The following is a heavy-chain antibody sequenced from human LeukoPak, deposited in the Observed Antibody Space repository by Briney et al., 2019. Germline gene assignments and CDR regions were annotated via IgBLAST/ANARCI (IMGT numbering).Heavy chain of an antibody. CDR3: ARLRGVLYGGNRRGSFDI. V-gene: IGHV4-34*01. Sequence: PSETLSLTCAVYGGSFSGYYWSWIRQPPGKGLEWIGEINHSGSTNYNPSLKSRVTISVDTSKNQFSLKLSSVTAADTAVYYCARLRGVLYGGNRRGSFDIWGQGTMVTVSS. CDR1: GGSFSGYY. CDR2: INHSGST. J-gene: IGHJ3*02. D-gene: IGHD4-23*01.